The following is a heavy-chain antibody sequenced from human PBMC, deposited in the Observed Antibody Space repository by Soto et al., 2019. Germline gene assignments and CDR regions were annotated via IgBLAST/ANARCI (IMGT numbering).Heavy chain of an antibody. CDR2: IYHSGGA. J-gene: IGHJ6*01. V-gene: IGHV4-31*03. CDR1: GDSITSGGYY. CDR3: ARDYYGAGSQYSYYGMEV. D-gene: IGHD3-10*01. Sequence: PSKTLSLTYTVSGDSITSGGYYWIWLRQPPGKGLEWIGYIYHSGGASYNPSLRGRAVISIDTSKNQVSLRLNAVTAADTATYYCARDYYGAGSQYSYYGMEVWGPGTTVPVSS.